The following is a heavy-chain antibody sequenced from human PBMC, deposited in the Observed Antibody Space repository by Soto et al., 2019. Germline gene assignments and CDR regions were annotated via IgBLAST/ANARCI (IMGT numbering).Heavy chain of an antibody. CDR1: GFIFTNYG. D-gene: IGHD3-16*01. CDR2: ISPDGSNQ. J-gene: IGHJ6*02. CDR3: VKGGESAATDYYFYHGMDV. V-gene: IGHV3-30*18. Sequence: QVQLVESGGRVVQPGRSLRLSCAASGFIFTNYGMHWVRQAPGKGLEWVAVISPDGSNQYYADSVKGRFTVSRDNAKNTLYLQMHGLRVEDTAVYYCVKGGESAATDYYFYHGMDVWGQGTTVSVSS.